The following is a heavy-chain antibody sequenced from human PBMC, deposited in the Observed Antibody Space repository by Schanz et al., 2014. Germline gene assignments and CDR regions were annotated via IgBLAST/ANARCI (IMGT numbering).Heavy chain of an antibody. D-gene: IGHD1-1*01. J-gene: IGHJ3*02. CDR1: GFTVSSNY. V-gene: IGHV3-53*01. CDR2: VYMSAAST. CDR3: ARDRWDWNNAFDI. Sequence: EVQLVESGGGLIQPGGSLRLSCAVSGFTVSSNYMSWVRQAPGKGLEWVSTVYMSAASTRYADSVKGRFIISRDNSKNTLYLQMNSLRAEDTAVYYCARDRWDWNNAFDIWGQGTMVTVSS.